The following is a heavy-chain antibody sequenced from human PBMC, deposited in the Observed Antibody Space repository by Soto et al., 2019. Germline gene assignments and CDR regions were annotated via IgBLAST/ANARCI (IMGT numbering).Heavy chain of an antibody. D-gene: IGHD2-2*01. Sequence: EVQLLESGGRFVQPAGSLRLSCAAYGFTFRSYGTSWVRQAPGKGLEWISALSDNGGRTDYADSVKARFTISRDNSKNTLFLQMTTPTAEDKAVYYCAKREVDDKWGQGTLVPVS. V-gene: IGHV3-23*01. J-gene: IGHJ4*02. CDR2: LSDNGGRT. CDR3: AKREVDDK. CDR1: GFTFRSYG.